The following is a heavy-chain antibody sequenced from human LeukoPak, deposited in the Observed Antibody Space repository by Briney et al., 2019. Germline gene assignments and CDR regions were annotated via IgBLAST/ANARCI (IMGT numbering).Heavy chain of an antibody. CDR1: GFTFSSYA. D-gene: IGHD3-22*01. CDR2: ISSSRSYI. J-gene: IGHJ3*02. Sequence: GGSLRLSCSASGFTFSSYAMHWVRQAPGKGLEWVSLISSSRSYIYYADSVKGRFTISRDNAKNSLYLQMNSLRAEDTAVYYCARLSSGDAFDIWGQGTMVTVSS. V-gene: IGHV3-21*01. CDR3: ARLSSGDAFDI.